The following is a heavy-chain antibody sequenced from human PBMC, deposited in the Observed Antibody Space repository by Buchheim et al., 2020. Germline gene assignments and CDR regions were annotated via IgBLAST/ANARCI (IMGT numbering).Heavy chain of an antibody. CDR1: GFTFSTYW. CDR2: IKEDGSEK. J-gene: IGHJ5*02. Sequence: EVQVVESGGGLVQPGGSLRLSCAASGFTFSTYWMSWVRQAPGKGPEWVANIKEDGSEKYYVDSVKARFSISRDNAKNSVYLQMNSPRAEDTAMYYCARGRGYFYSNEDNWPDPWGQGTL. V-gene: IGHV3-7*01. D-gene: IGHD1-1*01. CDR3: ARGRGYFYSNEDNWPDP.